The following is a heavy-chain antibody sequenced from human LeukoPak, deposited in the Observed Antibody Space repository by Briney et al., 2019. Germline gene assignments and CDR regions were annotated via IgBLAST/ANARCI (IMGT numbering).Heavy chain of an antibody. J-gene: IGHJ6*02. V-gene: IGHV4-34*01. CDR3: ARVSPRDYVLSFYYYYGMDV. CDR2: INHSGST. Sequence: SETLSLTCAVYGGSFSGCYWSWIRQPPGKGLEWIGEINHSGSTNYNPSLKSRVTISVDTSKNQFSLKLSSVTAADTAVYYCARVSPRDYVLSFYYYYGMDVWGQGTTVTVSS. CDR1: GGSFSGCY. D-gene: IGHD4-17*01.